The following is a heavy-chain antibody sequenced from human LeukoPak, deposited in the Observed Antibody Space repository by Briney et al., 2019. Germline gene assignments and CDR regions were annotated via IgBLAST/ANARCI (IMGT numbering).Heavy chain of an antibody. Sequence: GESTRISCQGFGYTFTTSWIGWVRQLPGKGLGWMAIIYGGNSDAKYSPSFQGQVSISTDRSINTAYLQWSSLQASDTAIYYCSILNHPERRVYWGQGTPVAVS. J-gene: IGHJ4*02. CDR1: GYTFTTSW. V-gene: IGHV5-51*01. D-gene: IGHD1-14*01. CDR2: IYGGNSDA. CDR3: SILNHPERRVY.